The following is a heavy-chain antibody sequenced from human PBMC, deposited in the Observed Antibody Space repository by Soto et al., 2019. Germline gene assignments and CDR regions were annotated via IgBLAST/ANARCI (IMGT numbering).Heavy chain of an antibody. J-gene: IGHJ4*02. CDR3: ARHRTGYSSSWYVDS. Sequence: SETLSLTCTVSAGSISSYFWSWIRQPPGKGLEWIGNSYFTGNTHYNPSLNSRVTMSVDTSKSQFSLSLTSVTAADTAVYYCARHRTGYSSSWYVDSWGQGTLVTVSS. V-gene: IGHV4-59*04. D-gene: IGHD6-13*01. CDR1: AGSISSYF. CDR2: SYFTGNT.